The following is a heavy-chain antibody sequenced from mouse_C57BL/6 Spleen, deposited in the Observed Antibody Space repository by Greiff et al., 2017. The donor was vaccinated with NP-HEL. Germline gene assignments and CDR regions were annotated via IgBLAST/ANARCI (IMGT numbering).Heavy chain of an antibody. CDR1: GFNIKDDY. D-gene: IGHD2-4*01. Sequence: VQLQQSGAELVRPGASVKLSCTASGFNIKDDYMHWVKQRPEQGLEWIGWIDPENGDTEYASKFQGKATITADTSSNTAYLQLSSLTSEDTAVYYCTTRSTMITTDYWGQGTTLTVSS. V-gene: IGHV14-4*01. J-gene: IGHJ2*01. CDR2: IDPENGDT. CDR3: TTRSTMITTDY.